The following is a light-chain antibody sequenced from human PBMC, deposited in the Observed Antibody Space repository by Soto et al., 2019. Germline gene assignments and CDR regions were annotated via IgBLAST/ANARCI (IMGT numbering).Light chain of an antibody. V-gene: IGLV2-11*01. CDR1: SSDVGGYNY. J-gene: IGLJ3*02. CDR3: CSYAGSYTWV. Sequence: QSVLTQPRSVSGSPGQSVTISCTGTSSDVGGYNYVSWYQQHPGKAPKLMIYDVSQRPSGVTDRFSGSKAGNTASLTISGLQAEDEADYYCCSYAGSYTWVFGGGTKLTVL. CDR2: DVS.